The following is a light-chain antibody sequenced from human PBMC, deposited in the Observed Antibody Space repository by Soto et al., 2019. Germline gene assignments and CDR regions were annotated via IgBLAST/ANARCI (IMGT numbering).Light chain of an antibody. CDR3: QQYNNWPLT. CDR1: QSVYSN. Sequence: EIVMTQSPATLSVSPGERATLSCRASQSVYSNLAWYQQKPGQAPRLLIYGASTRATGIPARFSGSGSGTEFSLTISSLQSEDFAVFACQQYNNWPLTFGGGTKVEIK. J-gene: IGKJ4*01. V-gene: IGKV3-15*01. CDR2: GAS.